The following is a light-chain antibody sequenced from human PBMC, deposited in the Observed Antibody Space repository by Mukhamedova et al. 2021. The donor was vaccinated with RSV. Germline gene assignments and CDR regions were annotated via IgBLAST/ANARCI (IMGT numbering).Light chain of an antibody. V-gene: IGLV2-23*01. Sequence: GSYNLVSWYRQSPGKAPKLIIYEGGKRPSGVSNRFSASKSDNTASLTISGLQADDEGDYYCSSYASSTTLVFGGGTKLTVL. J-gene: IGLJ2*01. CDR1: GSYNL. CDR2: EGG. CDR3: SSYASSTTLV.